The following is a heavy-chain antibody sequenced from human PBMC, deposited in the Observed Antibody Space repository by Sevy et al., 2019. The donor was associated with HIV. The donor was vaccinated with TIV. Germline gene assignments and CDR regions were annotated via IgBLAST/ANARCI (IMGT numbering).Heavy chain of an antibody. CDR2: IKQDESEK. D-gene: IGHD3-22*01. Sequence: GESLKISCAASGFSFSHYWMHWVRQAPGKGLEWVANIKQDESEKYDVASVKGRFTISRDNAKNSVYLQMNSLIPEDTAIYYCARGNSGSFDYWGQGTLVTVSS. V-gene: IGHV3-7*04. J-gene: IGHJ4*02. CDR3: ARGNSGSFDY. CDR1: GFSFSHYW.